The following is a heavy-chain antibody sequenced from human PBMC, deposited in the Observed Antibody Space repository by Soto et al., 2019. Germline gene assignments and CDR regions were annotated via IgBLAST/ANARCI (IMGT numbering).Heavy chain of an antibody. CDR1: GGSISSGGYY. V-gene: IGHV4-31*03. CDR2: IYYSGST. Sequence: QVQLQESGPGLVKPSQTLSLTCTVSGGSISSGGYYWSWIRQHPGKGLEWIGYIYYSGSTYYNPXLKSRVTISVDXSXNXXSLKLSSVTAADTAVYYCARGITMVRGVGLFYFDYWGQGTLVTVSS. CDR3: ARGITMVRGVGLFYFDY. D-gene: IGHD3-10*01. J-gene: IGHJ4*02.